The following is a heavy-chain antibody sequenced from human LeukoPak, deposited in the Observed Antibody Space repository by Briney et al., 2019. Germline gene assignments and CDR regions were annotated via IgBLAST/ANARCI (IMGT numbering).Heavy chain of an antibody. J-gene: IGHJ4*02. D-gene: IGHD3-10*01. CDR2: ISGSGGGT. Sequence: GGSLRLPCAASGFTFSRFDMSWVRQAPGKGLEWVSSISGSGGGTYYADSVKGRFTISRDNSKNTLYLQMNSLRAEDTAVYYCARGVFTMVRGPEYDYWGQGTLVTVSS. CDR1: GFTFSRFD. CDR3: ARGVFTMVRGPEYDY. V-gene: IGHV3-23*01.